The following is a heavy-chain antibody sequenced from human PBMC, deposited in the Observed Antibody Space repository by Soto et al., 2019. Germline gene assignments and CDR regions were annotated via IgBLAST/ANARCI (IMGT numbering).Heavy chain of an antibody. CDR3: AKSPFRSGWYDWFDP. Sequence: LRLSCAASGFTFSSYAMSWVRQAPGKGLEWVSAISGSGGSTYYADSVKGRFTISRDNSKNTLYLQMNSLRAEDTAVYYCAKSPFRSGWYDWFDPWGQGTLVTVSS. V-gene: IGHV3-23*01. J-gene: IGHJ5*02. CDR2: ISGSGGST. D-gene: IGHD6-19*01. CDR1: GFTFSSYA.